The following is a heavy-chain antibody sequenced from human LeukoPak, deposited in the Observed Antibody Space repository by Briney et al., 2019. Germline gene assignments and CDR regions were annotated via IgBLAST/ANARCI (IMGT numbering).Heavy chain of an antibody. V-gene: IGHV3-48*01. D-gene: IGHD3-3*01. CDR1: GFTFSIYS. CDR2: ISSSSSTI. CDR3: ASDRGRFLEWLLPHFDY. Sequence: PGGSLRLSCAASGFTFSIYSMNWVRQAPGKGLEWVSYISSSSSTIYYADSVKGRFTISRDNAKNSLYLQMNSLRAEDTAVYYCASDRGRFLEWLLPHFDYWGQGTLVTVSS. J-gene: IGHJ4*02.